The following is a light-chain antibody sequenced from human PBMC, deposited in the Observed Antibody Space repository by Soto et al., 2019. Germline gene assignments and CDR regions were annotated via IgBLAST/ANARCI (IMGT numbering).Light chain of an antibody. V-gene: IGLV2-8*01. CDR1: SSDVGAYNY. Sequence: QSALTQPPSASGSPGQSVTISCTGTSSDVGAYNYVSCYQQHPGKAPKLMNYEVTKRPSGGTDRFFGSKSGSTASLTVSGLQVQDEADYYRSAYAGSNILYVFGTGNKLTVL. CDR3: SAYAGSNILYV. J-gene: IGLJ1*01. CDR2: EVT.